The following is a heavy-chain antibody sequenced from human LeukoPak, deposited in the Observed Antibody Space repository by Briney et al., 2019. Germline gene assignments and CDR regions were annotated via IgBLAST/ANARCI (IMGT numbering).Heavy chain of an antibody. CDR3: ARQALLWFGELFTWFDP. V-gene: IGHV4-59*08. J-gene: IGHJ5*02. D-gene: IGHD3-10*01. Sequence: SETLSLTCTVSGGSISSYYWSWIRQPPGKGLEWIGSIYYSGSTNYNPSLKSRVTISVDTSKNQFSLKLSSVTAADTAVYYCARQALLWFGELFTWFDPWGQGTLVTVSS. CDR1: GGSISSYY. CDR2: IYYSGST.